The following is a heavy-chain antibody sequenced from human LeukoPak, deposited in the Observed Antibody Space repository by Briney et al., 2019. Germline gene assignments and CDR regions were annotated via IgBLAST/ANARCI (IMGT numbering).Heavy chain of an antibody. CDR1: GYTFTSYG. V-gene: IGHV1-18*01. CDR2: ISAYNGNT. D-gene: IGHD6-13*01. J-gene: IGHJ3*02. CDR3: ARGASSSWYDDAFDI. Sequence: RASVKVSCKASGYTFTSYGISWVRQAPGQGLEWMGWISAYNGNTNYAQKLQGRVTMTTDTPTSTAYMELRSLRSDDTAVYYCARGASSSWYDDAFDIWGQGTMVTVSS.